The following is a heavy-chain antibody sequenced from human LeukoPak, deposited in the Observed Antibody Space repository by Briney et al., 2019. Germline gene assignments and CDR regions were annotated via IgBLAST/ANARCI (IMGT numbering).Heavy chain of an antibody. CDR2: ISTSGNTI. V-gene: IGHV3-11*04. Sequence: PGGSLRLSCAASGFTFSDYYMSWIRQAPGKGLEWVSYISTSGNTIYYADSVKGRFTISRDNTKNSLYLQMNSLRAEDTAVYYCARTNGVSKFDYWGQGTLVTVSS. J-gene: IGHJ4*02. CDR3: ARTNGVSKFDY. D-gene: IGHD2-8*01. CDR1: GFTFSDYY.